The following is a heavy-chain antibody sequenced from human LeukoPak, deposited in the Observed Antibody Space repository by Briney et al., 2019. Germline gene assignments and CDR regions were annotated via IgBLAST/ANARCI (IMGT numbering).Heavy chain of an antibody. J-gene: IGHJ4*02. CDR2: IGRDGRVT. D-gene: IGHD6-13*01. V-gene: IGHV3-23*03. Sequence: GGSLRLSCTASGFNFYRFTMHWVRQSPGKGLEWVSFIGRDGRVTSYADSVEGRFTISRDNSKNTLYLQMNSLRAEDTAVYYCAKVTRIAAAGTVDYWGQGTLVTVSS. CDR3: AKVTRIAAAGTVDY. CDR1: GFNFYRFT.